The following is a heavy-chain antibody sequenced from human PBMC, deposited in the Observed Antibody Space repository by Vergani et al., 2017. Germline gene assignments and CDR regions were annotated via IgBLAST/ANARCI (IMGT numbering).Heavy chain of an antibody. V-gene: IGHV3-30*14. CDR2: ISYDGSNK. Sequence: QVQLVESGGGVVQPGRSLRLSCAASGFTFSSYAMHWVRQAPGKGLEWVAVISYDGSNKYYADSVKGRFTISRDNSKNTLYLQMSSLRAEDTAVYYCVKDGPRWLFDYWGQGTLVTVSS. J-gene: IGHJ4*02. D-gene: IGHD4-23*01. CDR3: VKDGPRWLFDY. CDR1: GFTFSSYA.